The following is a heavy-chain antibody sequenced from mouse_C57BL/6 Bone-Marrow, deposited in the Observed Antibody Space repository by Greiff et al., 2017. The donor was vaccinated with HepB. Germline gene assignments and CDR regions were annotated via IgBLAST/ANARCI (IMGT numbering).Heavy chain of an antibody. Sequence: VQLKESGAELVRPGASVKLSCTASGFNIKDDYMHWVKQRPEQGLEWIGWIDPENGDTEYASKFQGKATITADTSSNTAYLQLSSLTSEDTAVYYCTTGGYSPMDYWGQGTSVTVSS. CDR2: IDPENGDT. CDR1: GFNIKDDY. V-gene: IGHV14-4*01. J-gene: IGHJ4*01. CDR3: TTGGYSPMDY.